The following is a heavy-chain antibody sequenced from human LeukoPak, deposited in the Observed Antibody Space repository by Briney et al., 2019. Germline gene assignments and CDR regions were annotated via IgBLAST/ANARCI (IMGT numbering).Heavy chain of an antibody. Sequence: APVKVSCKASGYTFTSYYMHWVRQAPGQGLEWMGIINPSGGSTSYAQKFQGRVTMTRDTSTSTVYMELSSLRSEDTAVYYCALVGGATSWFDPWAREPWSPSPQ. D-gene: IGHD1-26*01. V-gene: IGHV1-46*01. J-gene: IGHJ5*02. CDR2: INPSGGST. CDR1: GYTFTSYY. CDR3: ALVGGATSWFDP.